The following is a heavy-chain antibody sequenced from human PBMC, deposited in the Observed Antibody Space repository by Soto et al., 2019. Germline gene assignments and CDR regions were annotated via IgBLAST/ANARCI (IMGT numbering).Heavy chain of an antibody. CDR1: GYTFTSYG. V-gene: IGHV1-18*01. CDR2: ISTYNGNT. D-gene: IGHD1-7*01. J-gene: IGHJ5*02. CDR3: ARDMKYNWNYNGFDP. Sequence: QVQLVQSGAEVKKPGASVKVSCKASGYTFTSYGISWVRQAPGQGLEWMGWISTYNGNTNYAQKLQGRVTMTTNTSTRTAYMEVRSLRSDETAVYNCARDMKYNWNYNGFDPRGKGTLVTVSS.